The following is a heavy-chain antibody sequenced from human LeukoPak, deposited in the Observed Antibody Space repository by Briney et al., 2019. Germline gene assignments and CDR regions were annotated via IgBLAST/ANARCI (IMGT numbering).Heavy chain of an antibody. CDR1: GFTFSSYA. D-gene: IGHD3-9*01. CDR3: ARVPEIMGYFDRATKPLDY. V-gene: IGHV3-23*01. Sequence: PGGSLRLSCAASGFTFSSYAMSWVRQAPGKGLEWVSAISGSGGSTYYADSVKGRFTISRDNSKNTLYLQMNSLRSEDTAVYYCARVPEIMGYFDRATKPLDYWGQGTLVTVSS. J-gene: IGHJ4*02. CDR2: ISGSGGST.